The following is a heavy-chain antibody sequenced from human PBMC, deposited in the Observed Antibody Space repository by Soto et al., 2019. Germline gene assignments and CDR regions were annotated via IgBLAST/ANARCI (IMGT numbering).Heavy chain of an antibody. J-gene: IGHJ4*02. V-gene: IGHV1-8*01. Sequence: QVQLVQSGAEVKKPGASVKVSCKASGYTFTSYEINWVRQATGQGLEWMGWMNPNSGDTGYAQKFQGRVTMTRNTCTSLAHIGVSSLSSEDTGVYYCARVDLLWFAVLLRWGQGTLVTVSS. CDR3: ARVDLLWFAVLLR. CDR2: MNPNSGDT. D-gene: IGHD3-10*01. CDR1: GYTFTSYE.